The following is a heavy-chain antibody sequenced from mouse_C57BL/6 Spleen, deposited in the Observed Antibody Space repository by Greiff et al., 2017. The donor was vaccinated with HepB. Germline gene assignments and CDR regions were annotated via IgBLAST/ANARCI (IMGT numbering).Heavy chain of an antibody. D-gene: IGHD2-4*01. J-gene: IGHJ3*01. CDR1: GFSLTSYG. Sequence: QVQLQQSGPGLVQPSQSLSITCTVSGFSLTSYGVHWVRQSPGKGLEWLGVIWSGGSTDYNAAFMSRLSITKDNSKSQVFFKMNSLQADDTAIYYCAKGGYDYDAWFAYWGQGTLVTVSA. V-gene: IGHV2-5*01. CDR2: IWSGGST. CDR3: AKGGYDYDAWFAY.